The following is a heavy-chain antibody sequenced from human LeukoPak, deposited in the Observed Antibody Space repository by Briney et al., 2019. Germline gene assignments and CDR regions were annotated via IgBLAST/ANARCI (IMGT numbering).Heavy chain of an antibody. CDR1: GGTFSSYA. D-gene: IGHD4-17*01. J-gene: IGHJ4*02. CDR2: ISAYKCNT. CDR3: ARELTTVTGSDY. Sequence: ASVKVSCKASGGTFSSYAISWVRQAPGQGREWMGWISAYKCNTNYPQKLQGRGTMTTDTSTSTAYMELRSLRSDGTAVYYCARELTTVTGSDYWGQGTLVTVSS. V-gene: IGHV1-18*01.